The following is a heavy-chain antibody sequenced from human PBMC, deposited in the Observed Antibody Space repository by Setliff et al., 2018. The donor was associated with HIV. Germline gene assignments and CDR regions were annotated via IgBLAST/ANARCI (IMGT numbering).Heavy chain of an antibody. CDR3: ARSRPYNSALDY. V-gene: IGHV1-69*10. CDR2: IIPILGIA. D-gene: IGHD6-25*01. Sequence: GASVKVSCKASGGTFSSYAINWVRQAPGQGLEWMGGIIPILGIANYAQKFQGRVTITADKSTSTAYMELSSLRSDDTAVYYCARSRPYNSALDYWGQGTLVTVSS. J-gene: IGHJ4*02. CDR1: GGTFSSYA.